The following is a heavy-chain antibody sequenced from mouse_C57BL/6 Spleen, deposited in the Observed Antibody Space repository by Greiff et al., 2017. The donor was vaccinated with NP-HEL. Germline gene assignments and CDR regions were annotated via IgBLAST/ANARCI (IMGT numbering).Heavy chain of an antibody. J-gene: IGHJ4*01. Sequence: VKLVESGPELVKPGASVKISCKASGYAFSSSWMNWVKQRPGKGLEWIGRIYPGDGDTNYNGKFKGKATLTADKSSSTAYMQLSSLTSEDSAVYFCASTAQATGYYAMDYWGQGTSVTVSS. CDR3: ASTAQATGYYAMDY. V-gene: IGHV1-82*01. D-gene: IGHD3-2*02. CDR1: GYAFSSSW. CDR2: IYPGDGDT.